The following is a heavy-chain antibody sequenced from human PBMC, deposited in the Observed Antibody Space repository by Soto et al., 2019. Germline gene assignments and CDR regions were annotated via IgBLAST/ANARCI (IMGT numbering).Heavy chain of an antibody. Sequence: GGSLRLSCAASGFTFSSYAMSWVRQSPGKGLEWVSSISTSSSYIYYADSVKGRFTISRDNAKNSLYLQMNSLRAEDTAVYYCARAGGRDSQVNRYYYYYGMDVWGQGTTVTVSS. CDR1: GFTFSSYA. D-gene: IGHD3-10*01. CDR2: ISTSSSYI. J-gene: IGHJ6*02. V-gene: IGHV3-21*01. CDR3: ARAGGRDSQVNRYYYYYGMDV.